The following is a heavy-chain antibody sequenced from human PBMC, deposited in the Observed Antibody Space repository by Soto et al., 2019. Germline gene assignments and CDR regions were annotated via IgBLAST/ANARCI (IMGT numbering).Heavy chain of an antibody. V-gene: IGHV1-69*01. CDR2: IIPIFGTA. D-gene: IGHD5-18*01. J-gene: IGHJ4*02. Sequence: QVQLVQSGAEVKKPGSSVKVSCKASGGTFSSYAISWVRQAPGQGLEWMGGIIPIFGTANYAQKFQGRVKMTADESTSTAYMELSSRRSEDTAVDYCARGEGRRGYSDGWPVFDYWGQGTLVTVSS. CDR3: ARGEGRRGYSDGWPVFDY. CDR1: GGTFSSYA.